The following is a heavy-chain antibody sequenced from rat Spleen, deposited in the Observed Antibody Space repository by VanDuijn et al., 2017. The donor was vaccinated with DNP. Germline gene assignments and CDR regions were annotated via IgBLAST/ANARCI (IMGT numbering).Heavy chain of an antibody. CDR3: ARDGQWDYLDY. CDR2: VWIGGTT. J-gene: IGHJ3*01. Sequence: QVQLKESGPGLVQPSQTLSLACTVSGFSLTNHHVHWVRQPSGKGLEWMGVVWIGGTTHISSIFKSRVSINRDTSRNQVFLEVNSLQSEDSATYYCARDGQWDYLDYWGQGTLVTVSS. CDR1: GFSLTNHH. V-gene: IGHV2-30*01. D-gene: IGHD1-1*01.